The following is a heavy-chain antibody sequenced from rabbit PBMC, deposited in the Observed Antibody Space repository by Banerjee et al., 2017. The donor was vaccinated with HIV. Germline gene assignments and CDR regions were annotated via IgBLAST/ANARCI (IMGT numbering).Heavy chain of an antibody. CDR1: GFSFSSDAW. Sequence: QEQLEESGGDLVTPEGSLKLTCTASGFSFSSDAWIYWVRQAPGKGLEWIACIPAGSSGNIGYANWAKGRFTISKTSSTTVTLQMTSLTAADTATYFCARDLGASGACGIDLWGPGTLVTVS. J-gene: IGHJ4*01. CDR3: ARDLGASGACGIDL. CDR2: IPAGSSGNI. D-gene: IGHD1-1*01. V-gene: IGHV1S45*01.